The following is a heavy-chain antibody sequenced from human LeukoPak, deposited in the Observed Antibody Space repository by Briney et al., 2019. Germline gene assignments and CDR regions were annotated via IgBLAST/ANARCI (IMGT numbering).Heavy chain of an antibody. CDR2: INHSGST. Sequence: SETLSLTCAVYGGSFSGYYWSWIRQPPGKGLEWIGEINHSGSTNYNPSLKRRVTRSVDTSKNQFSLKLSSVTAADTAVYYCARGLSSIAARPVDYWGQGTLVTVSS. D-gene: IGHD6-6*01. J-gene: IGHJ4*02. V-gene: IGHV4-34*01. CDR3: ARGLSSIAARPVDY. CDR1: GGSFSGYY.